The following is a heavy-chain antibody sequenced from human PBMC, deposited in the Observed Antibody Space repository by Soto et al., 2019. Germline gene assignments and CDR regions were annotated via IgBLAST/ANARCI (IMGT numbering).Heavy chain of an antibody. J-gene: IGHJ4*02. D-gene: IGHD3-22*01. V-gene: IGHV1-18*01. CDR3: ARVLYYYDSSGPDY. Sequence: VKVSCMASGYTFTSYGISWVRQAPGQGLEWMGWISAYNGNTNYAQKLQGRVTMTTDTSTSTAYMELRSLRSDDTAVYYCARVLYYYDSSGPDYWGQGTLVTGSS. CDR1: GYTFTSYG. CDR2: ISAYNGNT.